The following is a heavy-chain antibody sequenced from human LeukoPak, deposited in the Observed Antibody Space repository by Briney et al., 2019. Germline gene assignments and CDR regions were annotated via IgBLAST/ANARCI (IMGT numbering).Heavy chain of an antibody. CDR1: GFTLSDHY. CDR2: TRNKDNSYTT. CDR3: ARAGDYYSTGDC. J-gene: IGHJ4*02. V-gene: IGHV3-72*01. D-gene: IGHD3-22*01. Sequence: GRSLRLSCAASGFTLSDHYMDWVRQAPGKGLEWVGRTRNKDNSYTTEYAASVKGGFTISRDDSKNSLYLQMNSLKTEDTAVYYCARAGDYYSTGDCWGQGTLVTVSS.